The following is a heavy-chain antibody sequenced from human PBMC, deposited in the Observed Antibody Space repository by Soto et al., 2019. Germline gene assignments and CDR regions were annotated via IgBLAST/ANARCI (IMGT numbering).Heavy chain of an antibody. CDR2: ISYDGSNK. CDR1: GFIFSSYG. Sequence: QVQLVESGGGVVQSGRSLRLSCAASGFIFSSYGMHWVRQAPGKGLEWVAVISYDGSNKYYADAVKGRFTISRDNSKNTLYLQMNSLRAEDTAVYYCARGGKYSSSWYDFFQYSGQGTLVTVSS. V-gene: IGHV3-30*03. CDR3: ARGGKYSSSWYDFFQY. J-gene: IGHJ1*01. D-gene: IGHD6-13*01.